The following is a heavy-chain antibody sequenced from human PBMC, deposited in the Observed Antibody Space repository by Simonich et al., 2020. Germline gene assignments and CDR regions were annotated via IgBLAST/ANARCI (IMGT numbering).Heavy chain of an antibody. CDR3: ARVGYSNYYYYGMDV. CDR1: GYSISSGYY. D-gene: IGHD6-13*01. CDR2: IYHRGRT. Sequence: QVQLQESGPGLVKPSETLSLTCAVSGYSISSGYYWGWIRQPPGKGLGWIGSIYHRGRTYYNPSLKGRVTKSVDTAKNQFSLKLSSVTAADTAVYYCARVGYSNYYYYGMDVWGQGTTVTVSS. V-gene: IGHV4-38-2*01. J-gene: IGHJ6*02.